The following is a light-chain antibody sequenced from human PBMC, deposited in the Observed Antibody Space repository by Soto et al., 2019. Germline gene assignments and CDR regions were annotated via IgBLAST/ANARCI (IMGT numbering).Light chain of an antibody. V-gene: IGLV1-36*01. J-gene: IGLJ2*01. Sequence: QSVLTQPPSVSEAPRQRVTISCSGSSSNIGNNAVNWYQQLPGKAPKLLIYSNNQRPSGVPDRFSGSKSGTSASLAISGLRSEDEADYYCAAWDDSLSGLVFGGGTKLTVL. CDR1: SSNIGNNA. CDR2: SNN. CDR3: AAWDDSLSGLV.